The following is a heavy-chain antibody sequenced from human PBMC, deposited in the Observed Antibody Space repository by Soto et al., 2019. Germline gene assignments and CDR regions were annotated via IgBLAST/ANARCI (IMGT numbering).Heavy chain of an antibody. CDR1: GFTFGDYA. D-gene: IGHD3-16*01. Sequence: GGSLRLSCTASGFTFGDYAMSWVRQAPGKGLEWVGFIRSKAYGGTTEYAASVKGRFTISRDDSKSIAYLQMNSLKTEDTAVYYCTRKCIKGGWFDPWGQGTLVTVSS. CDR3: TRKCIKGGWFDP. J-gene: IGHJ5*02. V-gene: IGHV3-49*04. CDR2: IRSKAYGGTT.